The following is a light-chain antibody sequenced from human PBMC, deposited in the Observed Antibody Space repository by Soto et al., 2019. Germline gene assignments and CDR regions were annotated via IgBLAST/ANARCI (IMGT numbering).Light chain of an antibody. V-gene: IGLV1-47*02. CDR3: SSFTSSITYV. CDR1: SSNIGSNN. J-gene: IGLJ1*01. CDR2: SNN. Sequence: QSVLTQPPSASGTPGQRVTISCSGSSSNIGSNNVFWYQQLPGTAPKLLIYSNNQRPSGVPDRFSGSKSGTSTSLAISGLRSEDEADYYCSSFTSSITYVFGTGTKVTVL.